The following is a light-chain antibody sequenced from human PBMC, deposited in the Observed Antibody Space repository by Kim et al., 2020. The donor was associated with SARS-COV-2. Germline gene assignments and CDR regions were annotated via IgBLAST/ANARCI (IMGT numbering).Light chain of an antibody. CDR2: GAS. Sequence: SPGESATLSRRASQSVNSGYLAWFQQKPGQAPRLLIYGASSRATGIPDRFSGSGSGTDFTLTISRLEPEDFAVYYCQQFGSSPFTFGPGTKVDIK. V-gene: IGKV3-20*01. CDR1: QSVNSGY. CDR3: QQFGSSPFT. J-gene: IGKJ3*01.